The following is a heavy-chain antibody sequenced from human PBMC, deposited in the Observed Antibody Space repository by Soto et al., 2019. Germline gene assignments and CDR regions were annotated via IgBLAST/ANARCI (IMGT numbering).Heavy chain of an antibody. D-gene: IGHD3-22*01. CDR1: GFTFSSYG. CDR2: IWYDGSNK. CDR3: ARDMSSGYYYLFDY. V-gene: IGHV3-33*01. Sequence: QPGGSLRLSCAASGFTFSSYGMHWVRQAPGKGLEWVAVIWYDGSNKYYADSVKGRFTISRDNSKNTLYLQMNSLRAEDTAVYYCARDMSSGYYYLFDYWGQGTLVAVSS. J-gene: IGHJ4*02.